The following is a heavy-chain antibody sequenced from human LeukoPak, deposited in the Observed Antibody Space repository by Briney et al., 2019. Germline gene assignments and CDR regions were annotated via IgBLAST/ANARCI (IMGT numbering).Heavy chain of an antibody. CDR2: MSGSGDNT. Sequence: GGSLRLSCAASGFTFKNYAMSWVRRAPEKGLEWVSSMSGSGDNTYYADSVKGRFTISRDNSKNTLYLQMNSLRAEDTAVYYCAKSLEAYYDFWSGYADYWGQGTLVTVSS. CDR3: AKSLEAYYDFWSGYADY. V-gene: IGHV3-23*01. D-gene: IGHD3-3*01. J-gene: IGHJ4*02. CDR1: GFTFKNYA.